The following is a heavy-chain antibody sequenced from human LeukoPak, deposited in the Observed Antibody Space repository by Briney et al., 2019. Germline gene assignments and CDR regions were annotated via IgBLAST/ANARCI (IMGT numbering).Heavy chain of an antibody. D-gene: IGHD6-19*01. V-gene: IGHV4-59*12. CDR3: ARALAVAGPFDY. CDR2: IYYSGST. CDR1: GGSISSYY. J-gene: IGHJ4*02. Sequence: PSETLSLTCTVSGGSISSYYWSWIRQPPGKGLEWIGYIYYSGSTNYNPSLKSRVTMSVDTSKNQFSLKLSSVTAADTAVYYCARALAVAGPFDYWGQGTLVTVSS.